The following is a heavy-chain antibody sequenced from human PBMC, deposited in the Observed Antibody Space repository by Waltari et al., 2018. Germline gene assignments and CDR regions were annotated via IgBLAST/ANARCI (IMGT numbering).Heavy chain of an antibody. Sequence: EVQLVESGGALVQPGGSLRLSCAASAFTLRGYPMNWVRQAPGKGLEWISYISGTGKTIYYADAVKGRFTISRDNAQNSLFLQMNSLRVEDTAVYYCARVSGFRIATEAVFDYWGQGTLVTVSS. CDR3: ARVSGFRIATEAVFDY. CDR2: ISGTGKTI. CDR1: AFTLRGYP. V-gene: IGHV3-48*03. D-gene: IGHD6-13*01. J-gene: IGHJ4*02.